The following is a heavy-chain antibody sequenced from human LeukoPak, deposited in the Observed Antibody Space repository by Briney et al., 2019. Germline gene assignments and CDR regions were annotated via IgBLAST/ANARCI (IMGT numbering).Heavy chain of an antibody. J-gene: IGHJ4*02. D-gene: IGHD3-22*01. CDR2: ISYDGSNK. CDR3: ARDVGYDSSGCDY. V-gene: IGHV3-30-3*01. CDR1: GFTFSSYA. Sequence: GGSLRLSCAASGFTFSSYAMHWVRQAPGKGLEWVAVISYDGSNKYYADSVKGRFTISRDNSKNTLYLQMNSLRAADTAVYYCARDVGYDSSGCDYWGQGTLVTVSS.